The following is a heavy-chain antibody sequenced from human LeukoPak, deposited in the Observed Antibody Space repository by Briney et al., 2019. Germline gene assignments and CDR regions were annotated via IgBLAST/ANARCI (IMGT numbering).Heavy chain of an antibody. Sequence: GESLKISCETSGYSFTDFWIGWVRQVPGKGLQWMGIIHPGDSETRYNPSFQGQVTISADQSINTAYLQWSTLKASDTAMCYCAKQHWGSGHDALDFWGQGTMVTVSS. CDR1: GYSFTDFW. CDR2: IHPGDSET. CDR3: AKQHWGSGHDALDF. D-gene: IGHD7-27*01. V-gene: IGHV5-51*01. J-gene: IGHJ3*01.